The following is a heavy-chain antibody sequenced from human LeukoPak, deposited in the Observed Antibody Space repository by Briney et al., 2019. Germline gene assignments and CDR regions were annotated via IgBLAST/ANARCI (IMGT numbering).Heavy chain of an antibody. CDR2: ISSSGSTI. CDR1: GFTFSSYE. V-gene: IGHV3-48*03. D-gene: IGHD3-22*01. CDR3: ARGYYYDSSGYWLFFDY. Sequence: GGSLRLSCAASGFTFSSYEMNWVRQAPGKGLEWVSYISSSGSTIYYADPVKGRFTISRDNAKNSLYLQMNSLRAEDTAVYYCARGYYYDSSGYWLFFDYWGQGTLVTVSS. J-gene: IGHJ4*02.